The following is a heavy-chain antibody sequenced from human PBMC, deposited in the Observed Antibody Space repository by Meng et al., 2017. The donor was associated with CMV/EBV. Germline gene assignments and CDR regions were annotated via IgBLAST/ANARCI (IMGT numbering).Heavy chain of an antibody. CDR1: GLTFSSYS. J-gene: IGHJ4*02. D-gene: IGHD3-22*01. V-gene: IGHV3-21*01. CDR3: ARDGGYDSSGNRMGTFDY. Sequence: GESLKISCAASGLTFSSYSMNWVRQAPGKGLEWVSSISSSSSYIYYADSVKGRFTISRDNAKNSLYLQMNSLRAEDTAVYYCARDGGYDSSGNRMGTFDYWGQGTLVTVSS. CDR2: ISSSSSYI.